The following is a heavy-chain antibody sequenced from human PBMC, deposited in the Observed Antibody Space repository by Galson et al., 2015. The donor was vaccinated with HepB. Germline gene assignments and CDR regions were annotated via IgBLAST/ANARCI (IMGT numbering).Heavy chain of an antibody. V-gene: IGHV3-33*08. CDR3: ARSLGIGIDF. CDR2: IWHDGGKK. Sequence: SLRLSCAASGFTFSSYAMHWVRQAPGKGLEWLAVIWHDGGKKYYGDSVKGRFTVSRDNHENTLSLQMNSLRVEDTATYFCARSLGIGIDFWGQGSLVIVSS. D-gene: IGHD2-21*01. CDR1: GFTFSSYA. J-gene: IGHJ4*02.